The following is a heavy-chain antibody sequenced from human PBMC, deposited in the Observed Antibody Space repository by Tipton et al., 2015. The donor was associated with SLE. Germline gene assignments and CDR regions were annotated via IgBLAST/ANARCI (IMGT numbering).Heavy chain of an antibody. Sequence: SLRLSCAASGFTFSSYAMHWVRQAPGKGLEWVAVISYDGSSEYYADSVKGRFTISRDNSKNTLYLQMNSLRAEDTAVYYCAKITGYSSNWVYFDYWGQGTLVTVSS. V-gene: IGHV3-30-3*01. CDR3: AKITGYSSNWVYFDY. CDR1: GFTFSSYA. J-gene: IGHJ4*02. D-gene: IGHD6-13*01. CDR2: ISYDGSSE.